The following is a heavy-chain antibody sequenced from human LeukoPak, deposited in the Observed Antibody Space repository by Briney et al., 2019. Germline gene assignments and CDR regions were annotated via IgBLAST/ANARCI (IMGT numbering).Heavy chain of an antibody. CDR1: SGSISSYY. J-gene: IGHJ6*03. D-gene: IGHD2-2*01. V-gene: IGHV4-59*01. CDR2: IYYSGST. CDR3: ARAEYCSSTSCYGYYYYYYMDV. Sequence: PSETLSLTCTVSSGSISSYYWSWIRQPPGKGLEWIGYIYYSGSTNYDPSLKSRVTISVDTSKNQFSLKLSSVTAADTAVYYCARAEYCSSTSCYGYYYYYYMDVWGKGTTVTVSS.